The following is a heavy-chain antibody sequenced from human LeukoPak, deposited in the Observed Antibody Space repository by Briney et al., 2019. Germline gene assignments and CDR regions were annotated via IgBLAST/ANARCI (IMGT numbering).Heavy chain of an antibody. D-gene: IGHD2-2*02. V-gene: IGHV4-34*01. CDR3: ARGKTYCSSTSCYKWTNWFDP. CDR1: GGSFSGYY. CDR2: INHSGST. J-gene: IGHJ5*02. Sequence: SETLSLTCAVYGGSFSGYYWSWIRQPPGKGLEWIGEINHSGSTNYNPSLKSRVTISVDTSKNQFSLKLSSVTAADTAVYYCARGKTYCSSTSCYKWTNWFDPWGQGTLVTVSS.